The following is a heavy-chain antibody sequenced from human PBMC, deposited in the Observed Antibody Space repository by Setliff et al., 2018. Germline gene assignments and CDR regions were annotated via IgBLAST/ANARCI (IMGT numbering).Heavy chain of an antibody. CDR1: GATFSSHG. CDR2: TIPMFGTT. D-gene: IGHD3-22*01. Sequence: ASVKVSCKASGATFSSHGISWVRQAPGQGLEWMGGTIPMFGTTEYAQKFQGRLTIIMDESTNTAFMQLSSLRSDDTAVYYCVREGVDSRSSTDYRYYMDVWGKGTTGTVSS. CDR3: VREGVDSRSSTDYRYYMDV. V-gene: IGHV1-69*05. J-gene: IGHJ6*03.